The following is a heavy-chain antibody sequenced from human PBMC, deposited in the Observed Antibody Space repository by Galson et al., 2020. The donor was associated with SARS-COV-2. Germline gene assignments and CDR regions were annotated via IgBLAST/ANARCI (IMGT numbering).Heavy chain of an antibody. D-gene: IGHD6-19*01. Sequence: ETSETLSLTCTVSGGSISSYYWNWIRQSPGKGLEWIGYIYYSGSTDYKSTNYNPSLKSRVTISGDTSKNQVSLRLTSVTAADTAVYYCARVERSGWNRPFDYWGQGTLFPVSS. J-gene: IGHJ4*02. CDR2: IYYSGSTDYKST. CDR1: GGSISSYY. V-gene: IGHV4-59*01. CDR3: ARVERSGWNRPFDY.